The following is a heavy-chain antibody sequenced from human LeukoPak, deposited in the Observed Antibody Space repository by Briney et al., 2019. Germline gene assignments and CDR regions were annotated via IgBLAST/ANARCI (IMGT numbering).Heavy chain of an antibody. D-gene: IGHD2-2*03. CDR1: NGSMTSDSYY. CDR2: IFYSGKT. V-gene: IGHV4-39*02. CDR3: ARLWIVATWFDA. Sequence: PSETLSLTCTVSNGSMTSDSYYWTWVRQPPGKGLEWIGTIFYSGKTYYSASLKSRVTVSLDTSKKNFSLRLSSVTAADTAVYYCARLWIVATWFDAWGQGALVTVSS. J-gene: IGHJ5*02.